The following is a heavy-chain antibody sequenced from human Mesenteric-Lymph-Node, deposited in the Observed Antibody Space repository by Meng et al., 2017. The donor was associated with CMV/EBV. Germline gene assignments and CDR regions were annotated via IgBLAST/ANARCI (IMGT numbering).Heavy chain of an antibody. CDR3: ARGLYLDV. D-gene: IGHD2-15*01. V-gene: IGHV3-53*01. Sequence: GESLKISCAASGFTFSTYTMNWVRQAPGKGLEWVSVLYSDGTTYYADSVEGRFTISRDNSKNTLYFQMNSLRAEDTAVYYCARGLYLDVWGQGTTVTVSS. CDR2: LYSDGTT. J-gene: IGHJ6*02. CDR1: GFTFSTYT.